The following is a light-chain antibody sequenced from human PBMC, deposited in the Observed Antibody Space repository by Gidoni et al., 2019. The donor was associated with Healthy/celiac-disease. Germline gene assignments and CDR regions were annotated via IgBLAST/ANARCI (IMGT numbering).Light chain of an antibody. CDR1: QGISNY. V-gene: IGKV1-27*01. J-gene: IGKJ2*01. CDR2: AAS. Sequence: DIQMTQSPSSLSASVGDRVTITCRPSQGISNYLAWYQQKPGKVPKLLIYAASTLQSGVPSRFSGSGSGTDFTLTISSLQPEDVATYYCQKYNSAPRTFGQGTKLEIK. CDR3: QKYNSAPRT.